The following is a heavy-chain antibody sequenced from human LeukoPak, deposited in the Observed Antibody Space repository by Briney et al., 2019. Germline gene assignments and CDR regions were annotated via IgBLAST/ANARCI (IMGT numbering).Heavy chain of an antibody. Sequence: ASVKVSCKASGYTFTSYYMHWVRQAHGQGLEWMGIINPSCGSTSYAQKFQSRVTMTRDTSTSTVYMELSSLRSEDTAVYYCARGGYSYGPYPYYFDYWGQGTLVTVSS. J-gene: IGHJ4*02. V-gene: IGHV1-46*01. CDR2: INPSCGST. CDR1: GYTFTSYY. D-gene: IGHD5-18*01. CDR3: ARGGYSYGPYPYYFDY.